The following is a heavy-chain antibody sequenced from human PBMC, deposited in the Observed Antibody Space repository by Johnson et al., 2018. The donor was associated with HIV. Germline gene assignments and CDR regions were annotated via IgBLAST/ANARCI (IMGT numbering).Heavy chain of an antibody. CDR2: ISYDGSNK. D-gene: IGHD2/OR15-2a*01. CDR1: GFTFSSYA. V-gene: IGHV3-30*04. CDR3: ASEASFAPRPETALDV. J-gene: IGHJ3*01. Sequence: QVQLVESGGGVVQPGRSLRLSCAASGFTFSSYAMHWVRQAPGKGLEWVAVISYDGSNKYYADSVKGRFTISRDNSMHTMYLQMNSLRAEDTAVYYCASEASFAPRPETALDVWGQGTKVTVSS.